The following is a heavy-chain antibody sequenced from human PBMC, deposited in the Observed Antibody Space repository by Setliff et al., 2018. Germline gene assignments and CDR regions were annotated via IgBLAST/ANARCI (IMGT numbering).Heavy chain of an antibody. V-gene: IGHV4-59*11. CDR3: ARALGYCSRTSCYADAFDI. CDR1: GGSISHHY. Sequence: PSETLSLTCTVSGGSISHHYWSWIRQPPGKGLEWVGYMYNSGNTNYNPSLRRRVAISVDKSKTQFSLKLSSVTAADTAVYYCARALGYCSRTSCYADAFDIWGQGTMVTVSS. J-gene: IGHJ3*02. D-gene: IGHD2-2*01. CDR2: MYNSGNT.